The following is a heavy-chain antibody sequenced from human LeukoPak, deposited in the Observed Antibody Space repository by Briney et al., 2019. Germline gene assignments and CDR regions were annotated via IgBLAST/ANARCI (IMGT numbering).Heavy chain of an antibody. CDR3: ARAYQSLGGLSLPDH. Sequence: AASVKVSCKASGYTLTDYAMNWVRQAPGQGLEWMGWIHPNTGNPTYAQGFTGRFVFSLDTSVGTTYLQISSLKAEDTAVYYCARAYQSLGGLSLPDHWGQGTLVTVSS. D-gene: IGHD3-16*02. CDR2: IHPNTGNP. V-gene: IGHV7-4-1*02. CDR1: GYTLTDYA. J-gene: IGHJ5*02.